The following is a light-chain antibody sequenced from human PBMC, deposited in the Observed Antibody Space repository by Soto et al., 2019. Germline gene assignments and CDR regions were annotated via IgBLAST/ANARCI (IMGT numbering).Light chain of an antibody. CDR1: QSVRGY. CDR3: QQYNNWPRT. Sequence: EIVLTQSPATLSLSPGERATLSCRASQSVRGYLAWYQQKPGQAPRLLIYDASNRATGIPARFSGSGSGTDFSLTISSLEPEDFAVYYCQQYNNWPRTFGQGTKVEIK. J-gene: IGKJ1*01. CDR2: DAS. V-gene: IGKV3-11*01.